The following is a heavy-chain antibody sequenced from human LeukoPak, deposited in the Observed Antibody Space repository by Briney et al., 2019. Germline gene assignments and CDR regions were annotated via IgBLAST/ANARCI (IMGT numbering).Heavy chain of an antibody. CDR3: AREEGYYGSGSYWYFDY. D-gene: IGHD3-10*01. CDR1: GDSISSYY. CDR2: IYNSGIT. V-gene: IGHV4-4*08. Sequence: SETLSLTCSVSGDSISSYYWTWIRQPPGKGLEWIGYIYNSGITNYNPSLKSRVTISVDTSKNQFSLKLSSVTAADTAVYYCAREEGYYGSGSYWYFDYWGQGTLVTVSS. J-gene: IGHJ4*02.